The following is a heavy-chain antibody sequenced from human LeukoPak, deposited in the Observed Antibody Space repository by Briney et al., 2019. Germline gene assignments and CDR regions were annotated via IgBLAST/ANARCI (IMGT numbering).Heavy chain of an antibody. CDR1: GGSISSYY. D-gene: IGHD6-19*01. CDR2: IYTSGST. J-gene: IGHJ5*02. Sequence: KPSETLSLTCTVSGGSISSYYWSWIRQPPGKGLEWIGYIYTSGSTNYNPSLKSRVTISVDTSKNQFSLKLSSVTPADTAVYYCARHDDSSGEGWFDPWGQGTLVTVSS. CDR3: ARHDDSSGEGWFDP. V-gene: IGHV4-4*09.